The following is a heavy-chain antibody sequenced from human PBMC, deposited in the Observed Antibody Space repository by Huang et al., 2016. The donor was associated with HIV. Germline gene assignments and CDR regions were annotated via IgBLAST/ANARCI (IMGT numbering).Heavy chain of an antibody. D-gene: IGHD3-10*01. J-gene: IGHJ4*02. CDR3: ARTGSYYYGSGSYHFGDY. Sequence: QVQLVESGGGVVQPGRSLRLSCAASGFAFSSYARHWVRQAPGKGREWLAVISIDGSNKNYAHSVKGRFTISRDNSKGTVYLQMNSLRPEDTAVYSCARTGSYYYGSGSYHFGDYWGQGTLVTVSS. CDR2: ISIDGSNK. CDR1: GFAFSSYA. V-gene: IGHV3-30-3*01.